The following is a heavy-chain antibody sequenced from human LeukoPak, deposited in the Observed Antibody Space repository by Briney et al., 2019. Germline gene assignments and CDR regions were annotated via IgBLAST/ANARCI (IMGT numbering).Heavy chain of an antibody. V-gene: IGHV3-11*01. D-gene: IGHD2-15*01. CDR1: GFTFSDYY. J-gene: IGHJ6*02. Sequence: GGSLRLSCAASGFTFSDYYMSWIRQAPGKGLEWLSYMGSSDSTRYYADSVKGRFTISRDNAENSLYLQINSLRAEDTAVYYCARDGYCSGGRCHNDYYYGVDVWGQGTTVTVSS. CDR3: ARDGYCSGGRCHNDYYYGVDV. CDR2: MGSSDSTR.